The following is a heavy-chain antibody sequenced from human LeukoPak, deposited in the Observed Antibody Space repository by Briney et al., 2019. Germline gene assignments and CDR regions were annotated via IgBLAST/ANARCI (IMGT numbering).Heavy chain of an antibody. Sequence: GGSLRLSCAASEFTFSDYYMSWIRQAPGKGLEWISYISDSAINTHYADSVKGRFTISRDNAKKLLVLEMKSLRSEDTAVYYCAAYYGSGSVNYYRGMDIWGQGTTVTVSS. V-gene: IGHV3-11*01. J-gene: IGHJ6*02. CDR1: EFTFSDYY. CDR2: ISDSAINT. D-gene: IGHD3-10*01. CDR3: AAYYGSGSVNYYRGMDI.